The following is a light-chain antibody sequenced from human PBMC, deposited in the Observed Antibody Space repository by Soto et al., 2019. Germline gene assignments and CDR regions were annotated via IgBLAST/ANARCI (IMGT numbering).Light chain of an antibody. CDR2: DAL. CDR1: QSVNTN. CDR3: QQRSNWPIT. Sequence: EIVVTQSPATLSVSPGERATLSCRASQSVNTNLAWYQQKPGQAPRLLIYDALNRATGIPARFSGSGSGTDFTLTISSLEPEDFAVYYCQQRSNWPITFGQGTRLENK. J-gene: IGKJ5*01. V-gene: IGKV3-11*01.